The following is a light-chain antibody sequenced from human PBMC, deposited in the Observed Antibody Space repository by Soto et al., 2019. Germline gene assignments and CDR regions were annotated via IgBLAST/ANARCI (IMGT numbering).Light chain of an antibody. Sequence: QAVVTQPPSVSGAPGQRVTISCTGSSYNIGAGYDVHWYQQLPGTAPKLLIYGNSNRPSGVPDRFSGSKSGTSASLAITGLQAEDEADYYCKSYDSSLRGEVFGGGTKLTVL. CDR2: GNS. CDR3: KSYDSSLRGEV. V-gene: IGLV1-40*01. J-gene: IGLJ2*01. CDR1: SYNIGAGYD.